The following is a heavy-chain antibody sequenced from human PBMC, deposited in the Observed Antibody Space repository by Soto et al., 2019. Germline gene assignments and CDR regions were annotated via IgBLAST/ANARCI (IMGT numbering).Heavy chain of an antibody. J-gene: IGHJ4*02. Sequence: PSETLSLTCRVSGCSISSSSYYWGWMRQPPGKGLEWIASFFIGGNTYYNPSLKSRVTISMDTSKNQFSLKLHSVTAADTAVYHCARRSVGRCYNYWGQGTLVTVSS. CDR3: ARRSVGRCYNY. V-gene: IGHV4-39*01. D-gene: IGHD2-15*01. CDR2: FFIGGNT. CDR1: GCSISSSSYY.